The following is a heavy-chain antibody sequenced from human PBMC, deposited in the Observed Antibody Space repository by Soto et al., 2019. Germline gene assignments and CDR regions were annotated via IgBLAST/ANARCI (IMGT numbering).Heavy chain of an antibody. Sequence: SETLSLTCNGSVDSISTYYWSWIRQPPGKGLEWIGYIYYTGSTNYNPSLKSRVTISLDTSKNQFSLKLNSVTAADTAVYYCASDQNVDPFDYSAQRTLVIVSS. CDR3: ASDQNVDPFDY. J-gene: IGHJ4*02. CDR2: IYYTGST. CDR1: VDSISTYY. D-gene: IGHD1-1*01. V-gene: IGHV4-59*01.